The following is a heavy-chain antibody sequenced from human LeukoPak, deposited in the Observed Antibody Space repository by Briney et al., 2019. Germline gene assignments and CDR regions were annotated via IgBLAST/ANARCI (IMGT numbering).Heavy chain of an antibody. D-gene: IGHD3-22*01. CDR1: GGSFSGYY. CDR2: INHSGST. J-gene: IGHJ6*03. CDR3: ARDPGNYYDSSGYYYYYYMDV. Sequence: SETLSPTCAVYGGSFSGYYWSWIRQPPGKGLEWIGEINHSGSTNYNPSLKSRVTISVDTSKNQFSLKLSSVTAADTAVYYCARDPGNYYDSSGYYYYYYMDVWGKGTTVTVSS. V-gene: IGHV4-34*01.